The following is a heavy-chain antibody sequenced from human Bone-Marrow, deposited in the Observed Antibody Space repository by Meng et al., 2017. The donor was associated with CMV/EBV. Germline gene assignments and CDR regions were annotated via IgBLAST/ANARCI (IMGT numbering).Heavy chain of an antibody. D-gene: IGHD2-21*01. CDR1: GFSFSQSW. CDR2: IDRDGAVT. J-gene: IGHJ5*02. CDR3: ARLTASIHYSDDL. V-gene: IGHV3-74*01. Sequence: AASGFSFSQSWIHWVRQAPGKGLMWVSRIDRDGAVTNYADSVKGRFIISRDNGKNTVSLEMNSLRVEDTAVYFCARLTASIHYSDDLWGRGTLVTVS.